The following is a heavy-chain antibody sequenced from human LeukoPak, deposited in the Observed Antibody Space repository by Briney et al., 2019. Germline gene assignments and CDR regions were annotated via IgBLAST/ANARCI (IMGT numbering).Heavy chain of an antibody. Sequence: PSETLSLTCTVSGYSISSSSYYWGWIRQPPGKGLEWIGSIYYSGSTYYNPSLKSRVTISVDTSKNQFSLKLSSVTAADTAVYYCARVYGSGSYYNGYYYYYMDVWGKGTTVTISS. CDR2: IYYSGST. D-gene: IGHD3-10*01. CDR1: GYSISSSSYY. CDR3: ARVYGSGSYYNGYYYYYMDV. J-gene: IGHJ6*03. V-gene: IGHV4-39*01.